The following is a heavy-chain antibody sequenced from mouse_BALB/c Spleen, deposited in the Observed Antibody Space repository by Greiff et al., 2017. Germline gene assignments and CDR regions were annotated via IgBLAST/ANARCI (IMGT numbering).Heavy chain of an antibody. D-gene: IGHD2-10*01. CDR2: ISSGGST. V-gene: IGHV5-6-5*01. CDR3: ARPTHYWYFDV. J-gene: IGHJ1*01. Sequence: EVKLVESGGGLVKPGGSLKLSCAASGFTFSSYAMSWVRQTPEKRLEWVASISSGGSTYYPDSVKGRFTISRDNARNILYLQMSSLRSEDTAMYYCARPTHYWYFDVWGAGTTVTVSS. CDR1: GFTFSSYA.